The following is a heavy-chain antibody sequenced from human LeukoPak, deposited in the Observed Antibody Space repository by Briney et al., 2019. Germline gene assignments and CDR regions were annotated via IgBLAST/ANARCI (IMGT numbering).Heavy chain of an antibody. V-gene: IGHV3-48*03. CDR1: GFTFSSYE. CDR3: ARDSGYDDAFDI. CDR2: ISSSGSTK. D-gene: IGHD5-12*01. Sequence: GGSLTLSCAASGFTFSSYEMNWVRQAPGKGLEWVSYISSSGSTKHYADSVKGRFTIARDNAKNSLFLHTNSLRVEDTAVYYCARDSGYDDAFDIWGQGTMVTVSS. J-gene: IGHJ3*02.